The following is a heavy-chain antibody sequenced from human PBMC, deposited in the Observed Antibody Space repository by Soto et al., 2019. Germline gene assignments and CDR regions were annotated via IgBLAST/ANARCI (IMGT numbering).Heavy chain of an antibody. CDR2: ISAYNGNT. Sequence: QVQLLQSGAEVKKPGASVKVSCKASGYTFTNYGITWVRQAPGQGLEWMGWISAYNGNTHYTQRLQGRVTMTTDTSTSTAYMELRGLRSDDTAVYYCARVRPLVGYFYHYMDVWGKGTTVTVSS. J-gene: IGHJ6*03. D-gene: IGHD6-6*01. CDR1: GYTFTNYG. V-gene: IGHV1-18*01. CDR3: ARVRPLVGYFYHYMDV.